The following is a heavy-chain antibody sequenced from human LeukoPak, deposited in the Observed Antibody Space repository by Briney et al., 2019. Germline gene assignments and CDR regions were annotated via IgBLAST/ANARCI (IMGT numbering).Heavy chain of an antibody. Sequence: GGSLRLSCAASAFTFSSYAMSWVRQAPGKGLEWVSAISGSGGSTYYADSVKGRFTISRDNSKNTLYLQMNSLRAEETAVYYCAKSSSGWYSDYWGQGTLVTVSS. J-gene: IGHJ4*02. CDR3: AKSSSGWYSDY. D-gene: IGHD6-19*01. V-gene: IGHV3-23*01. CDR2: ISGSGGST. CDR1: AFTFSSYA.